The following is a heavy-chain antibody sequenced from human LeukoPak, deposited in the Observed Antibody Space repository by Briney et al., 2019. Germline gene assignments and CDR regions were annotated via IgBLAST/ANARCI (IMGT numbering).Heavy chain of an antibody. CDR3: ARGGRTSIAARPSSVGDY. CDR2: INHSGST. D-gene: IGHD6-6*01. CDR1: GGSFSGYY. V-gene: IGHV4-34*01. Sequence: SGTLALTCAVYGGSFSGYYWSWIRQPPGKGLEWIGEINHSGSTNYNPSLKSRVTISVDTSKNQFSLKLSSVTAADTAVYYCARGGRTSIAARPSSVGDYWGQGTLVTVSS. J-gene: IGHJ4*02.